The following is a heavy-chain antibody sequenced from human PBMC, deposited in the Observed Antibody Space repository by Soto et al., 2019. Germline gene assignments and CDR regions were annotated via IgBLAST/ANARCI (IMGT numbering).Heavy chain of an antibody. CDR3: AKARGYSGYDYFDY. Sequence: EVQLLESGGGLVQPGGSLRLSCAASGFTFSSYAMSWVRQAPGKGLEWVSGISGSGGSTYFADSVKGRFPISRDNSQKTLDLQMNSLGAEDTAVYYCAKARGYSGYDYFDYWGQGTLVTVSS. D-gene: IGHD5-12*01. CDR1: GFTFSSYA. CDR2: ISGSGGST. V-gene: IGHV3-23*01. J-gene: IGHJ4*02.